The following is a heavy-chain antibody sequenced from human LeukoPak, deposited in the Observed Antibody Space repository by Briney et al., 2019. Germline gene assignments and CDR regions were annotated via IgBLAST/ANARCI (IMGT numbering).Heavy chain of an antibody. Sequence: SETLSLTCAVYGGSFSGYYWSWIRQPPGKGLEWIGEINHSGSTNYNPSLKSRVTISVDTSKNQFSLKLSSVTAADTAVYYCAKSPPPPHNCMVVTRNWFDPWGQGTLVTVSS. CDR3: AKSPPPPHNCMVVTRNWFDP. D-gene: IGHD3-10*01. CDR2: INHSGST. V-gene: IGHV4-34*01. CDR1: GGSFSGYY. J-gene: IGHJ5*02.